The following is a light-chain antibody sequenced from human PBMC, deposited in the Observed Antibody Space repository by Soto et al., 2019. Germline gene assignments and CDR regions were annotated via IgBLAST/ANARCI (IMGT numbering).Light chain of an antibody. CDR2: EGS. J-gene: IGLJ2*01. CDR3: CSYAGSSTSHVV. Sequence: QSVLTQPASVSGSPGQSITISCTGTSSDVGSYNLVSWYQQHPGKAPKLMIYEGSKRPSGVSNRFSGSKSGNTASLTISGLQAEDEADYYCCSYAGSSTSHVVFGGGTKLTVI. V-gene: IGLV2-23*01. CDR1: SSDVGSYNL.